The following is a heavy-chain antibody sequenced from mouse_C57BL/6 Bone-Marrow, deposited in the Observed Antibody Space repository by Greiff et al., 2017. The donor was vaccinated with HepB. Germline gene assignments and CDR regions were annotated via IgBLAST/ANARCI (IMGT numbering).Heavy chain of an antibody. CDR2: IYPGDGDT. D-gene: IGHD2-5*01. CDR3: AISNYGAY. J-gene: IGHJ3*01. CDR1: GYAFSSSW. V-gene: IGHV1-82*01. Sequence: VQLQQSGPELVKPGASVKISCKASGYAFSSSWMNWVKQRPGKGLEWIGRIYPGDGDTNYNGKFKGKATLTADKSSSTAYMQLSSLTSEDSAVYFCAISNYGAYWGQETLVTVSA.